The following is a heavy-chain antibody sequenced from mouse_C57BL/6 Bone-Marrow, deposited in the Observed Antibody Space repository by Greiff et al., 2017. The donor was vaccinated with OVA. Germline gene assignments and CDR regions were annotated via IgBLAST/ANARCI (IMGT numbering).Heavy chain of an antibody. CDR1: GYTFPSYW. Sequence: QVQLQQPGAELVKPGASVKMSCKASGYTFPSYWITWVKQRPGQGLEWIGDIYPGSGSTNYNEKFKSKATLTVDTSSSTAYMQLSSLTSEDSAVYYCASMVTGSVYFDYWGQGTTLTVSS. D-gene: IGHD2-2*01. V-gene: IGHV1-55*01. CDR2: IYPGSGST. CDR3: ASMVTGSVYFDY. J-gene: IGHJ2*01.